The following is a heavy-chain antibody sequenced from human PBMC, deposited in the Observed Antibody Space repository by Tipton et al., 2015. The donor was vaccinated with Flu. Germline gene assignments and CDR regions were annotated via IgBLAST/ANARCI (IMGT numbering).Heavy chain of an antibody. V-gene: IGHV4-39*01. CDR1: GGSITSSSVYF. CDR2: ISYSGNT. D-gene: IGHD3-3*01. CDR3: ARHSRILLDY. Sequence: TLSLTCTVSGGSITSSSVYFWGWIRQPPGKGLEWIGSISYSGNTFYNPSLKSRVTVSVDTSKGQFSLKLTSVTAADTAVYYCARHSRILLDYWGQGTLVTVSS. J-gene: IGHJ4*02.